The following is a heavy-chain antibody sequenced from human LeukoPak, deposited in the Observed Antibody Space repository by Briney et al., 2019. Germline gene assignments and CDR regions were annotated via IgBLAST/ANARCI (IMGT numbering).Heavy chain of an antibody. CDR2: LYYSGST. CDR1: GGSISSYY. D-gene: IGHD5-24*01. V-gene: IGHV4-59*08. Sequence: PSETLSLTCTLSGGSISSYYWSWIRQPPGKGLEWIGYLYYSGSTNYNPSLKSRVTISVDTSKNQFSLNVASVTAADTAVYYCARHGGGYTTDAFDIWGQGAMVTVSS. J-gene: IGHJ3*02. CDR3: ARHGGGYTTDAFDI.